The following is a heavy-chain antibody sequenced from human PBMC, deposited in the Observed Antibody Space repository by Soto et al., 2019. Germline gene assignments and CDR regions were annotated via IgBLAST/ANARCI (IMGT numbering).Heavy chain of an antibody. D-gene: IGHD3-22*01. J-gene: IGHJ2*01. V-gene: IGHV3-53*04. CDR2: IYSGGST. Sequence: EVQLVESGGGLVQPGGSLRLSCAASGFTVSSNYMSWVRQAPGKGLEWVSVIYSGGSTYYADSVKGRFTISRQNSKNTLYLQMNSLRAGDTAVYYCARDTLYYYDSSRYYTGGWYFDLWGRGTLVTGS. CDR3: ARDTLYYYDSSRYYTGGWYFDL. CDR1: GFTVSSNY.